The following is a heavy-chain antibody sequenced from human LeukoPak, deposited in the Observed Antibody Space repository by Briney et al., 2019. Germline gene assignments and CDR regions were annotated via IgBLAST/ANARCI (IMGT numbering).Heavy chain of an antibody. CDR1: GYSISSGYY. CDR2: IYHSGST. CDR3: ARYTEGFDY. V-gene: IGHV4-38-2*02. J-gene: IGHJ4*02. Sequence: SETLSLTCTVSGYSISSGYYWGWIRQPPGKGLEWIGSIYHSGSTYYNPSLKSRVAISVDTSKNQFSLKLSSVTAADTAVFYCARYTEGFDYWGQGTLVTVSS.